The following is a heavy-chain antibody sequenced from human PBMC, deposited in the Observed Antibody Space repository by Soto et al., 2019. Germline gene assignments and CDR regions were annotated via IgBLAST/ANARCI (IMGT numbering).Heavy chain of an antibody. Sequence: SETLSLICTLSGVSITSGAYYWTWVRQHPGKGLEWIGYIYYNGNTYFSPSLKSRLTISIDTSKNQFSLKLSSVTAADTAMYYCARARLRAVYAFDFWGQGTMVTVSS. J-gene: IGHJ3*01. CDR3: ARARLRAVYAFDF. CDR2: IYYNGNT. D-gene: IGHD4-17*01. CDR1: GVSITSGAYY. V-gene: IGHV4-31*03.